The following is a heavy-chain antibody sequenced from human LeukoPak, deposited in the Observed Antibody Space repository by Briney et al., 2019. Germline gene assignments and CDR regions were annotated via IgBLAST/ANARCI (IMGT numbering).Heavy chain of an antibody. Sequence: PGGSLRLSCAASGLAFSAYKMHWVRQAPRKGLAWVSRISTDGYTTYSADSVKGRFTISRDNSKNTLYLQMNSLRAEDTAVYYCAKNYVNDYWGQGTLVTVSS. CDR2: ISTDGYTT. V-gene: IGHV3-74*01. CDR1: GLAFSAYK. CDR3: AKNYVNDY. J-gene: IGHJ4*02. D-gene: IGHD3-16*01.